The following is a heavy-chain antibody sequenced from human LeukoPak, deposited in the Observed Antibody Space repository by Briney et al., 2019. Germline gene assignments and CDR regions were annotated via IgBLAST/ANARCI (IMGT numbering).Heavy chain of an antibody. Sequence: ASVKVSCKASGYTFTSYYMHWVRQAPGQGLEWMGRFDPEDGETIYAQKFQGRVTMTADTSTDTVYMELSSLRSEDTAVYYCATEGKMVRGVYTDYWGQGTLVTVSS. J-gene: IGHJ4*02. D-gene: IGHD3-10*01. CDR1: GYTFTSYY. CDR2: FDPEDGET. V-gene: IGHV1-24*01. CDR3: ATEGKMVRGVYTDY.